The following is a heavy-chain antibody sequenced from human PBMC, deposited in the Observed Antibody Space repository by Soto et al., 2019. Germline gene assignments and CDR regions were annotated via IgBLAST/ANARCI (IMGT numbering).Heavy chain of an antibody. CDR1: GFTFSSYA. CDR2: ISGSGGST. V-gene: IGHV3-23*01. Sequence: GGSLRLSCAASGFTFSSYAMSWVRQAPGKGLEWVSAISGSGGSTYYADSVKGRFTISRDNSKNTLYLQMNSLRAEDTAVYYCAKDRTTMVRGVIIPPISYFTNWGQGVLVPVSS. CDR3: AKDRTTMVRGVIIPPISYFTN. J-gene: IGHJ4*02. D-gene: IGHD3-10*01.